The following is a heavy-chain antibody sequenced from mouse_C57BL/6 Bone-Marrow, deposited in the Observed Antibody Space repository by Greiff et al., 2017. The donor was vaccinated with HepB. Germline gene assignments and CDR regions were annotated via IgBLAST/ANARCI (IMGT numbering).Heavy chain of an antibody. V-gene: IGHV1-72*01. CDR1: GYTFTSYW. D-gene: IGHD1-1*01. CDR3: ARPAYDGSRNWYFDV. CDR2: IDPNSGGT. Sequence: QVQLQQPGAELVKPGASVKLSCKASGYTFTSYWMHWVKQRPGRGLEWMGRIDPNSGGTKYNEKFKSKATLTVDKSSSTAYMQLSSLTSEDSAVYYCARPAYDGSRNWYFDVWGTGTTVTVSS. J-gene: IGHJ1*03.